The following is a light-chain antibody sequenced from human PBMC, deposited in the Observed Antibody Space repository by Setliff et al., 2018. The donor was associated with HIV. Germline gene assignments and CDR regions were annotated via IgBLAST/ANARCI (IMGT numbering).Light chain of an antibody. CDR1: TGAVTSGHY. CDR3: FLSYSAARRV. J-gene: IGLJ3*02. V-gene: IGLV7-46*01. CDR2: DTT. Sequence: QAVVTQEPSLTVSPGGTVTLTCGSSTGAVTSGHYPYWFQQKPGQAPRTLIYDTTNKHSWTPARFSGSLLGGKAALTLSGAQPEDEAAYYCFLSYSAARRVFGGGTKVTVL.